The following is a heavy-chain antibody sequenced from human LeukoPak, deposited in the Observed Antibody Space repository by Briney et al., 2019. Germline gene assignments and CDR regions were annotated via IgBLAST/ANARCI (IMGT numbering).Heavy chain of an antibody. CDR1: GGSISSYY. D-gene: IGHD6-19*01. CDR2: IYYSGST. J-gene: IGHJ4*02. CDR3: AREDSSGWYYFDY. Sequence: SETLSLTCTVSGGSISSYYWSWIRQPPGKGLEWIGYIYYSGSTNYNPSLKSRVTISVDTSKNQFSLKPSSVTAADTAVYYCAREDSSGWYYFDYWGQGTLVTVSS. V-gene: IGHV4-59*01.